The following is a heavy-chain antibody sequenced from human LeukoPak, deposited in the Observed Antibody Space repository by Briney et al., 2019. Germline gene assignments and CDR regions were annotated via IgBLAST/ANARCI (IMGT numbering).Heavy chain of an antibody. CDR1: GFTFSSFG. J-gene: IGHJ4*02. D-gene: IGHD3-22*01. V-gene: IGHV3-30*02. CDR2: IVNDGSQT. Sequence: PGGSLRLSCAASGFTFSSFGMHWVRQAPGKGLDWVAVIVNDGSQTSYADSVKGRFTISRDNSENTVYLQMNSLRAEDTAVYYCAKSEVYYFGTSGGFGYWGQGTLVTVSS. CDR3: AKSEVYYFGTSGGFGY.